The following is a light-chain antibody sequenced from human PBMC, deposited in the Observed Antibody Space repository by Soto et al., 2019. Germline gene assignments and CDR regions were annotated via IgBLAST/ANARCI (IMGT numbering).Light chain of an antibody. CDR3: QQYDDLFT. CDR2: KAS. Sequence: DIQMTQSPSSLSASVGDRVTITCQASQDIKNYLNWYQHKPGKTPKLLIYKASTLESGVPSRFSGTGSGTHFTFTISSLQPEDIATYYCQQYDDLFTFGPGTKVDI. CDR1: QDIKNY. J-gene: IGKJ3*01. V-gene: IGKV1-33*01.